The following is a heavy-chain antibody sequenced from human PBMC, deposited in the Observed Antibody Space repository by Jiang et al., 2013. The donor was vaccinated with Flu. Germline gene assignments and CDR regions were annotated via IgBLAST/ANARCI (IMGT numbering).Heavy chain of an antibody. CDR3: ARSVNWGPDH. Sequence: RESLRISCKGSGYSFTSYWISWVRQMPERLSGWEIDPSDSYTNYSPSFQGHVTISADKSVSTAYLQWSSLEASDTAMYYCARSVNWGPDHWGQGTLVTVSS. CDR1: GYSFTSYW. V-gene: IGHV5-10-1*01. J-gene: IGHJ4*02. CDR2: IDPSDSYT. D-gene: IGHD7-27*01.